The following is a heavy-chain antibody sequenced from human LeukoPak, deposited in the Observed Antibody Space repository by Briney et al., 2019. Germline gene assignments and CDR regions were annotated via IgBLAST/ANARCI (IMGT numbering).Heavy chain of an antibody. CDR2: ISADKGNT. D-gene: IGHD2-2*01. CDR1: GYTFSSYG. Sequence: GASVKVSCKTSGYTFSSYGITWVRQAPGQGLERMGWISADKGNTNYAQRLQDRVTMTTDRSTSTAYMELRSLTSDDTALYYCARDCSSATCHLPYWGQGTLVSVSS. V-gene: IGHV1-18*01. CDR3: ARDCSSATCHLPY. J-gene: IGHJ4*02.